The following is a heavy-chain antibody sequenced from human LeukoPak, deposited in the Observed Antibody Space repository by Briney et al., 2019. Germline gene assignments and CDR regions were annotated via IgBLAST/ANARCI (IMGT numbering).Heavy chain of an antibody. V-gene: IGHV4-59*01. J-gene: IGHJ4*02. Sequence: PSETLSLTCTVSGGSISSYYWSWIRQPPGKGLEWIGYIYYSGSTNYNPSLKSRVTISVDTSKNQFSLKLSSVTAADTAVYYCAREREQQLGFAYWGQGTLVTVSS. CDR1: GGSISSYY. CDR2: IYYSGST. CDR3: AREREQQLGFAY. D-gene: IGHD6-13*01.